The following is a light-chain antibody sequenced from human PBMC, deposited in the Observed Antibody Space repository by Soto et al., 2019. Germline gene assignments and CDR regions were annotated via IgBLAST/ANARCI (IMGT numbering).Light chain of an antibody. J-gene: IGKJ1*01. Sequence: EIVMTQSPSTLSVSPGDRATLSCRASQSVSSNLAWYQQKPGQAPRLLIYGASTRDTGIPARFSGSGSGTEFTLTISSLQSEDFAVYYCQQYNNCPLTFGQGTKVEIK. CDR3: QQYNNCPLT. CDR2: GAS. CDR1: QSVSSN. V-gene: IGKV3-15*01.